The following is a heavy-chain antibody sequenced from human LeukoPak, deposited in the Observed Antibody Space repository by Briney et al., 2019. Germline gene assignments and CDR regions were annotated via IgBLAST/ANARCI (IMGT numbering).Heavy chain of an antibody. CDR3: ARSLRFLEWILDWDGGFDP. D-gene: IGHD3-3*01. CDR2: IYTSRST. J-gene: IGHJ5*02. CDR1: GGSISSGSYY. V-gene: IGHV4-61*02. Sequence: SETLSLTCTVSGGSISSGSYYWSWIRQPAGKGLEWIGRIYTSRSTNYNPSLKSRVTISVDTSKNQFSLKLSSVTAADTAVYYCARSLRFLEWILDWDGGFDPWGQGTLVTVSS.